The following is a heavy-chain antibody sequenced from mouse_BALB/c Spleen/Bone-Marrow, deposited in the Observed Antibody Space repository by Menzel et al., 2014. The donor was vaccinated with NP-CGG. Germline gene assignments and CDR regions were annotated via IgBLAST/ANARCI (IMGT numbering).Heavy chain of an antibody. CDR2: INPDSNTI. V-gene: IGHV4-1*02. D-gene: IGHD1-2*01. Sequence: VQLQQSGGGLVQPGGSLKLSCAASGFDFXRYWMTWVRQAPGKGLEWIGEINPDSNTINYTPSLKDKFIISRDNAKNTLYLQMSKVRSEDTALYYCAKDYYYGYVAYWGQGTLVTVSA. J-gene: IGHJ3*01. CDR1: GFDFXRYW. CDR3: AKDYYYGYVAY.